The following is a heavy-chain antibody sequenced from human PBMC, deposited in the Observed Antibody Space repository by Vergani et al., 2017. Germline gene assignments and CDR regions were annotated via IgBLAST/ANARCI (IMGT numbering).Heavy chain of an antibody. D-gene: IGHD1-26*01. J-gene: IGHJ4*02. V-gene: IGHV4-39*01. CDR2: IDYSGST. CDR1: GGSISSSSYY. CDR3: ARLGGRLFDY. Sequence: QLQLQESGPGLVKPSETLSLTCTVFGGSISSSSYYWGWIRQPPGKGLEWIGSIDYSGSTYYNPSLKSRVTISVDTSKNQFSLKLSSVTAADTSVYYCARLGGRLFDYWGQGTLVTVSS.